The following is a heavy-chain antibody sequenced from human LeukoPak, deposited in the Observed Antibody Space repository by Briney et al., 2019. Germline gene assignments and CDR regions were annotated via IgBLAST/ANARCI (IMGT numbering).Heavy chain of an antibody. Sequence: SETLSLTCTVSGGSISSSSYYWGWIRQPPGKGLEWIGSIYYSGSTYYNPSLKSRVTISVDTSKNQFSLKLSSVTAADTAVYYCARLRHGDGRYFDYWGQGALVTVSS. CDR2: IYYSGST. CDR3: ARLRHGDGRYFDY. D-gene: IGHD4-17*01. CDR1: GGSISSSSYY. J-gene: IGHJ4*02. V-gene: IGHV4-39*01.